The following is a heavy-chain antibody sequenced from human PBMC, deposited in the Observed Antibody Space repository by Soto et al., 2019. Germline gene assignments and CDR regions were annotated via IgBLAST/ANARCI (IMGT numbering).Heavy chain of an antibody. V-gene: IGHV3-23*01. CDR1: GFTFSSSA. J-gene: IGHJ4*02. CDR2: ISGSGGGT. CDR3: AKDRAVPNY. D-gene: IGHD2-2*01. Sequence: TGGSLRLSCAASGFTFSSSAMSWVRQPPGKGLEWVSAISGSGGGTYYADSVKGRFAISRDNSKSTLYLQMNSLRAEDTALYYCAKDRAVPNYWGQGTLVTVSS.